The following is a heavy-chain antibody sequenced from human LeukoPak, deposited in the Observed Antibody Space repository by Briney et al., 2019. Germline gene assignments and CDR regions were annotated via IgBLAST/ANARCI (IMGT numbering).Heavy chain of an antibody. Sequence: PSETLSLTCTVSGGSISSRGYYWSWIRQHPGKGLEWIGYIYYSGSTYYNPSLKSRVTISVDTSKNQFSLKLSSVTAADTAVYYCALTGYPHNWFDPWGQGTLVTVSS. CDR3: ALTGYPHNWFDP. CDR2: IYYSGST. D-gene: IGHD3-9*01. CDR1: GGSISSRGYY. J-gene: IGHJ5*02. V-gene: IGHV4-31*03.